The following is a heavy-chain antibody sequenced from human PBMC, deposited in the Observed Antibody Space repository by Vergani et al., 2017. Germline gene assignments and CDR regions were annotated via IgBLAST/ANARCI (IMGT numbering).Heavy chain of an antibody. Sequence: QVQLVQSEAEVKKPEASVKVSCKASNYTFIDYGISWVRQAPGQGLEWMGWISAYNGNTNYAPKCQGRVTMTTDTTTSTAYMDLSSLESDDTAVYYCARVGGYSTSWAPFDYWVQGTLVTVSS. CDR3: ARVGGYSTSWAPFDY. J-gene: IGHJ4*02. D-gene: IGHD6-13*01. V-gene: IGHV1-18*01. CDR1: NYTFIDYG. CDR2: ISAYNGNT.